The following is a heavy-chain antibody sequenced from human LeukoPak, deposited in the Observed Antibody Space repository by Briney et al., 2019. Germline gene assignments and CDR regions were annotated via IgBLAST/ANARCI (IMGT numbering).Heavy chain of an antibody. Sequence: GGSLRLSCAASGFTFSSFAMSWVRQAPGKGLEWVSAISGSGASTYYADSVKGRFTISRDNSKNTLFLQMNSLRAEDTAVYYCAKGTWGPVYYFDYWGQGTLVTVSS. CDR1: GFTFSSFA. CDR3: AKGTWGPVYYFDY. D-gene: IGHD7-27*01. V-gene: IGHV3-23*01. CDR2: ISGSGAST. J-gene: IGHJ4*02.